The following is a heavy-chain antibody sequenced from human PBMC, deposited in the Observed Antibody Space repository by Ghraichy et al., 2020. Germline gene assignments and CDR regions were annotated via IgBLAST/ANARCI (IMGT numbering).Heavy chain of an antibody. Sequence: GGSLRLSCAASGFTFTNAWMNWVRQAPGKGLEWVGRIRSNPDGGTTDYAAPVKGRFTISRDDSKNTLYLQMNSLKNEDTAVYYCATEVLLWFGDDYWGQGTLFTVAS. CDR3: ATEVLLWFGDDY. V-gene: IGHV3-15*07. CDR2: IRSNPDGGTT. J-gene: IGHJ4*02. D-gene: IGHD3-10*01. CDR1: GFTFTNAW.